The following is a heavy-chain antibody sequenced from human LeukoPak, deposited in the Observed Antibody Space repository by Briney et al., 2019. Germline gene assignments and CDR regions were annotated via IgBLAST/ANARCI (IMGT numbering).Heavy chain of an antibody. Sequence: SETLSLTCTVSGGSISSYYWSWIRQPPGKGLEWIGYMHYSGRTNSNPSLKSRVTISVDTSKNQFSLKLSSVTAAATAVYYCASGGSGSYYPFDNWGQGTLVTVSS. V-gene: IGHV4-59*01. CDR2: MHYSGRT. D-gene: IGHD3-10*01. J-gene: IGHJ4*02. CDR1: GGSISSYY. CDR3: ASGGSGSYYPFDN.